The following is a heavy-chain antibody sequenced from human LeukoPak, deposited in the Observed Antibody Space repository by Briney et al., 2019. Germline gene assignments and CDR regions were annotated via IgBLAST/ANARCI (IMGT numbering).Heavy chain of an antibody. J-gene: IGHJ6*02. Sequence: GGSLRLSCVASGFTFSNYAMSWVRQAPGKGREWVSAISGSGGSTYYADSVKGRFTISRDNSKNTLYLQMNSLRAEDTAVYYCAKYGSASYYSIRGYYYYGMDVWGQGTTVTVSS. D-gene: IGHD3-10*01. CDR3: AKYGSASYYSIRGYYYYGMDV. CDR2: ISGSGGST. V-gene: IGHV3-23*01. CDR1: GFTFSNYA.